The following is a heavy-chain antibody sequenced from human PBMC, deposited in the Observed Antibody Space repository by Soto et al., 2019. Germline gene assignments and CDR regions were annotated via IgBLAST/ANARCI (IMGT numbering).Heavy chain of an antibody. CDR3: AGVRGVLITSSYYGMDV. J-gene: IGHJ6*02. V-gene: IGHV3-48*02. CDR1: GFTFSSYN. Sequence: GGSLRLSCAAPGFTFSSYNINWVRQAPGKGLEWVSYISSSATTIYYADSVKGRFTISRDNAKNSLYLQMNSLRDEDTAVYYCAGVRGVLITSSYYGMDVWGQGTTVTVSS. CDR2: ISSSATTI. D-gene: IGHD3-10*02.